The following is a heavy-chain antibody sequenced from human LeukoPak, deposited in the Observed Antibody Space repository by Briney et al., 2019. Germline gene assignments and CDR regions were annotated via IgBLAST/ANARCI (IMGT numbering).Heavy chain of an antibody. CDR2: ITSSGTYR. CDR3: ARDEDPHSISWYLFDY. J-gene: IGHJ4*02. V-gene: IGHV3-23*01. Sequence: PGGSLRLSCAASGFTFSSYAMSWVRQAPGKGLEWVSGITSSGTYRYYAGSVKGRFTISRDNSKDTLYLEMNSLRAEDTAIYYCARDEDPHSISWYLFDYWGQGTLVAVS. CDR1: GFTFSSYA. D-gene: IGHD6-13*01.